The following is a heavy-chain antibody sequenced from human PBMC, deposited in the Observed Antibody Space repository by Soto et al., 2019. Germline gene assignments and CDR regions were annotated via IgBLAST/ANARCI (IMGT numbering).Heavy chain of an antibody. D-gene: IGHD3-16*01. J-gene: IGHJ4*02. CDR3: AKGGTYYFDS. CDR1: GASISHFY. Sequence: SETLSLTCSVSGASISHFYWSWIRQSAGKGLEWIGRLYTRGTTDYNPSLKSRVTMSIDTSKNRVSLSLTSVTAADTAVYYCAKGGTYYFDSWGQGIGVTVSS. V-gene: IGHV4-4*07. CDR2: LYTRGTT.